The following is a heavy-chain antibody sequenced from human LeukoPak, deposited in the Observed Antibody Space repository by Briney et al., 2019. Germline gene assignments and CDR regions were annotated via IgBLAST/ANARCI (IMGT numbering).Heavy chain of an antibody. CDR2: ISGSGGTT. V-gene: IGHV3-23*01. Sequence: GGSLRLSCAASEFTFSSYAVSWVRQAPGKGLEWVSAISGSGGTTYYGDSVKGRFTISRDNSKNTLYLQMNSLRAEDTALYYRARGLVTKGYFDYWGQGTLVTVSS. D-gene: IGHD2-21*02. CDR3: ARGLVTKGYFDY. J-gene: IGHJ4*02. CDR1: EFTFSSYA.